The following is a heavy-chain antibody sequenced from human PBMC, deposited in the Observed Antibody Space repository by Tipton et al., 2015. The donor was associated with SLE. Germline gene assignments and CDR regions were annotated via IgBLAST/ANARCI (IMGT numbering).Heavy chain of an antibody. CDR1: GGSISNQY. J-gene: IGHJ4*02. CDR2: IYSSGST. CDR3: ARDYFDASGYSYIDT. Sequence: TLSLTCTVSGGSISNQYWSWIRQSPGKGLEWIGSIYSSGSTRTNPSLKSRVTISLDTSKNHFSLSLRSVTAADTALCFCARDYFDASGYSYIDTWGQGTLVTVSS. D-gene: IGHD3-22*01. V-gene: IGHV4-4*08.